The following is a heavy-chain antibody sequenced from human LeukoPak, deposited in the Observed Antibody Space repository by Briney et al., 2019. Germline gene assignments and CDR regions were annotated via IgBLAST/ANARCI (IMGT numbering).Heavy chain of an antibody. CDR2: ISWNSGSI. V-gene: IGHV3-9*01. CDR1: GFTFDDYA. D-gene: IGHD6-19*01. Sequence: TGGSLRLSCAASGFTFDDYAMHWVRQAPGKGLEWVSGISWNSGSIGYADSVKGRFTISRDNAKNSLYLQMNSLRDEDTAVYYCARVGGYSSGWSYYFDYWGQGTLVTVSS. J-gene: IGHJ4*02. CDR3: ARVGGYSSGWSYYFDY.